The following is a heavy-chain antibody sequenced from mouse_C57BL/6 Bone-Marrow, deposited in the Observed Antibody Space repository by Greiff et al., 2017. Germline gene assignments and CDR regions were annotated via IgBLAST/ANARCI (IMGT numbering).Heavy chain of an antibody. CDR1: GFTFSDYG. J-gene: IGHJ3*01. D-gene: IGHD1-1*02. CDR3: ARQNYPSWFAY. Sequence: EVKLMESGGGLVQPGGSLKLSCAASGFTFSDYGMAWVRQAPRKGPEWVAFISNLAYSIYYADTVTGRFTISRENAKNTLYLEMSSLRSEDTAMYYCARQNYPSWFAYWGQGTLVTVSA. V-gene: IGHV5-15*01. CDR2: ISNLAYSI.